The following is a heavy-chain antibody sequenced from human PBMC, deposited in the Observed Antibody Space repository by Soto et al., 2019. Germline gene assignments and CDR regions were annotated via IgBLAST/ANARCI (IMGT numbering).Heavy chain of an antibody. Sequence: QVPLVQSGAEVKKPGSSVKVSCKSSGGTFSSYAISWVRQAPGQGLEWMGGIIPICGTANYAQKFQGRVTIIADESTSTANMELSSLRSEDTAVYYCASSGGYRHYYGMDVWGQGTTVTVSS. CDR1: GGTFSSYA. J-gene: IGHJ6*02. CDR2: IIPICGTA. D-gene: IGHD1-26*01. V-gene: IGHV1-69*01. CDR3: ASSGGYRHYYGMDV.